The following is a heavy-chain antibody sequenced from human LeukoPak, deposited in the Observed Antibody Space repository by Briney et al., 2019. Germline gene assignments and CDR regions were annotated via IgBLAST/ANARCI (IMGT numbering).Heavy chain of an antibody. CDR3: TRRLDD. CDR2: IKHDGSEK. D-gene: IGHD3-16*01. V-gene: IGHV3-7*01. CDR1: GFSFNSDW. J-gene: IGHJ4*02. Sequence: GGSLRLSCAASGFSFNSDWMDWVRQAPGKGLEWVANIKHDGSEKNYLDSVKGRFTISRDNAQNSLYLQMNGLRVEDTAVYYCTRRLDDWGRGTLVTVSS.